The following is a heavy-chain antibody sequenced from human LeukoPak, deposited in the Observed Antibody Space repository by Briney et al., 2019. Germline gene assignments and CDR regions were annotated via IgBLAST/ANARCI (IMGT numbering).Heavy chain of an antibody. CDR3: ARASVAGTGSDY. CDR2: INPNSGGT. CDR1: GYTFTGYY. J-gene: IGHJ4*02. D-gene: IGHD6-19*01. V-gene: IGHV1-2*02. Sequence: ASLKVSCKASGYTFTGYYMHWVRQAPGQGLEWMGWINPNSGGTNYAQKFQGRVTMTRDTSISTAYMELSRLRSDDTAVYYCARASVAGTGSDYWGQGTLVTVSS.